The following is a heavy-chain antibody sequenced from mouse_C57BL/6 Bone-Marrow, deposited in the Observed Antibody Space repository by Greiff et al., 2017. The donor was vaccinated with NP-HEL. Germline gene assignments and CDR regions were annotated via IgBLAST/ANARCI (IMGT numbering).Heavy chain of an antibody. CDR1: GYAFSSYW. V-gene: IGHV1-80*01. CDR3: ARRPPYGYDDY. Sequence: QVQLQQSGAELVKPGASVKISCKASGYAFSSYWMNWVKQRPGKGLEWIGQIYPGDGDTNYNGKFKGKATLTADKSYSTAYMQLSSLTSEDSAVYFCARRPPYGYDDYWGQGTTLTVSS. J-gene: IGHJ2*01. D-gene: IGHD2-2*01. CDR2: IYPGDGDT.